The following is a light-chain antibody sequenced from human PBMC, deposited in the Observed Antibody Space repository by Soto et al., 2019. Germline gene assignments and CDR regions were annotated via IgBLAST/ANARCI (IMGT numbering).Light chain of an antibody. V-gene: IGKV1-39*01. CDR1: QSISSY. J-gene: IGKJ1*01. CDR3: KQSYSTPWT. CDR2: AAS. Sequence: DIQMTQSPFSLSASVGDRVTITCRASQSISSYLNWYQQKPGKAPKLLIYAASSLQSGVQSRFSGSGSGTDFTLTISSLQPEDFATYYCKQSYSTPWTVGQGTKVDIK.